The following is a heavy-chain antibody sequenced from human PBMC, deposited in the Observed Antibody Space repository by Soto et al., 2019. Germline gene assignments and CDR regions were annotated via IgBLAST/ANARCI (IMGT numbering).Heavy chain of an antibody. CDR2: INPNSGGT. J-gene: IGHJ6*02. CDR3: ARERGLSTLYYYYGMDV. V-gene: IGHV1-2*04. Sequence: XSVKVSCKASGYTFTGYYMHWVRQAPGQGLEWMGWINPNSGGTNYAQKFQGWVTMTRGTSISTAYMELSRLRSDDTAVYYCARERGLSTLYYYYGMDVWGQGTTVTVSS. D-gene: IGHD6-19*01. CDR1: GYTFTGYY.